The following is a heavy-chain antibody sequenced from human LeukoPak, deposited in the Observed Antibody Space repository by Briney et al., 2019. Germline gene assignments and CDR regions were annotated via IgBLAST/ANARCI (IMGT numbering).Heavy chain of an antibody. CDR2: FDPEDGET. V-gene: IGHV1-24*01. CDR1: GYTLTELS. CDR3: ATANDYSNSDFAD. Sequence: ASVKVSCKVSGYTLTELSVHSVRQAPRKGLGWMGGFDPEDGETIYAQKFQGRVTMTEDTSTDTAYMELSSLRSEDTAVYYCATANDYSNSDFADWGQGTLVTVSS. D-gene: IGHD4-11*01. J-gene: IGHJ4*02.